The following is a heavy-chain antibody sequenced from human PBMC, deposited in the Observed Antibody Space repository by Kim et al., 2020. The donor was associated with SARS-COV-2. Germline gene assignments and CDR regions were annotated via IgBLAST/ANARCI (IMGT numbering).Heavy chain of an antibody. J-gene: IGHJ4*02. CDR1: GGSFSGYY. Sequence: SETLSLTCAVYGGSFSGYYWSWIRQPPGKGLEWIGEINHSGSTNYNPSLKSRVTISVDTSKNQFSLKLSSVTAADTAVYYCARSTIAAAALVYWGQGTLV. D-gene: IGHD6-13*01. CDR2: INHSGST. V-gene: IGHV4-34*01. CDR3: ARSTIAAAALVY.